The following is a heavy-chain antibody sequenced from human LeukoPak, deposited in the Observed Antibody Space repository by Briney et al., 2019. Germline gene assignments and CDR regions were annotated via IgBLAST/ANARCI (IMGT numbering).Heavy chain of an antibody. CDR1: GVSISSYY. J-gene: IGHJ4*02. D-gene: IGHD6-19*01. V-gene: IGHV4-4*07. CDR2: IYTSGST. Sequence: SETLSLTCTVSGVSISSYYWSWIRQPAGKGLEWIGRIYTSGSTNYNPSLKSRVTMSVDTSKNQFSLKLSAVTAADTAVYYCARGGSVAGPFDFDYWGQGTLVTVSS. CDR3: ARGGSVAGPFDFDY.